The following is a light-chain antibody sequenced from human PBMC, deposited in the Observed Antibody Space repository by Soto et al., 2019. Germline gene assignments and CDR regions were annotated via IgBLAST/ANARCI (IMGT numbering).Light chain of an antibody. CDR2: GAS. CDR1: QSISSSY. Sequence: EIVLTQSPGTLSVSPGERVTLSCRASQSISSSYLAWYQQRPGQAPRLLIFGASYRATGIPDRFSGSGSGTDFTLTISKLEPEYFAVYYSQQYNSSAPEFTFGPGTKVYSK. J-gene: IGKJ3*01. CDR3: QQYNSSAPEFT. V-gene: IGKV3-20*01.